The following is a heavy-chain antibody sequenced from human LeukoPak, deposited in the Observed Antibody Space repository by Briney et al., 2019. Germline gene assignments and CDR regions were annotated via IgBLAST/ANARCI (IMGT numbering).Heavy chain of an antibody. CDR3: ARDYGGSSPFDY. V-gene: IGHV3-21*01. J-gene: IGHJ4*02. CDR1: GFTFSHHG. CDR2: ISGSGGST. D-gene: IGHD4-23*01. Sequence: GGSLRLSCAASGFTFSHHGMNWVRQAPGKGLEWVSAISGSGGSTYYADSVKGRFTISRDNAKNSLYLQMNSLRAEDTAVYYCARDYGGSSPFDYWGQGTLVTVSS.